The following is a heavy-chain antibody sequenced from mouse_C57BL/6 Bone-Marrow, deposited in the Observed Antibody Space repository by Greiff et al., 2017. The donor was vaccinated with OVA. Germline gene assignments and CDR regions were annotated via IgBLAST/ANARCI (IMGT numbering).Heavy chain of an antibody. J-gene: IGHJ4*01. Sequence: EVQLQQSGPELVKPGASVKISCKASGYTFTDYYMNWVKQSHGKSLEWIGDINTNNGGTSYNQKFKGKATLTVDKSSSTAYMELRSLTSEDSAVYYCARTNYGSSFYYAMDYWGQGTSVTVSS. CDR1: GYTFTDYY. V-gene: IGHV1-26*01. D-gene: IGHD1-1*01. CDR3: ARTNYGSSFYYAMDY. CDR2: INTNNGGT.